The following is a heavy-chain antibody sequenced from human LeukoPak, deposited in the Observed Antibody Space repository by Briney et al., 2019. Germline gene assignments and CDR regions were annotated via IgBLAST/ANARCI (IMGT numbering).Heavy chain of an antibody. V-gene: IGHV3-21*01. CDR1: GFTFSSYS. J-gene: IGHJ4*02. CDR2: ISSSSYI. Sequence: PGGSLRLSCAASGFTFSSYSMNWVRQAPGKGLEWVSSISSSSYIYYADSVKGRFTISRDNAKNSLYLQMNSLRAEDTAVYYCARGGGYYPYYFDYWGQGTLVTVSS. D-gene: IGHD3-22*01. CDR3: ARGGGYYPYYFDY.